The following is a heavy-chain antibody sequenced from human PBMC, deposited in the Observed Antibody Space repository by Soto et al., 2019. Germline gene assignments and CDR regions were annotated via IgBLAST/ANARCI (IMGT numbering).Heavy chain of an antibody. Sequence: SQTLSLTCAISWDSVSSNSAAWNWIRQSPSRGLEWLGRTYYRSKWYNDYAVSVKSRITINPDTSNNQFSLQLNSVTPEDTAVYYCARDPTIFGAEAYYYYGMDVWGQGTTVTVSS. J-gene: IGHJ6*02. CDR3: ARDPTIFGAEAYYYYGMDV. CDR2: TYYRSKWYN. V-gene: IGHV6-1*01. CDR1: WDSVSSNSAA. D-gene: IGHD3-3*01.